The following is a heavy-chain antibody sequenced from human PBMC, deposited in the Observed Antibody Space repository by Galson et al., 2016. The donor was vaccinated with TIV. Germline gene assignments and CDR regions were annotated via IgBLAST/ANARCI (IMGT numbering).Heavy chain of an antibody. CDR1: GFTFNDAW. Sequence: SLRLSCAASGFTFNDAWMTWIRQGPGKRLEWVGRIKSKTAGGTTDYAAAVEGRFTISRDDSENTVYLQMNSLKSDDSGVYYCTTDPYGVDVWGHGTMVTVS. J-gene: IGHJ3*01. D-gene: IGHD4/OR15-4a*01. V-gene: IGHV3-15*01. CDR3: TTDPYGVDV. CDR2: IKSKTAGGTT.